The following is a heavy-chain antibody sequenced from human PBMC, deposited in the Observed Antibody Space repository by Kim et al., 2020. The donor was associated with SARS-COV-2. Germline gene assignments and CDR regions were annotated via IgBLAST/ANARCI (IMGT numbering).Heavy chain of an antibody. V-gene: IGHV1-69*01. J-gene: IGHJ2*01. CDR3: ARDPGPHTAMVHWYFDL. Sequence: FQGRVTITADESTSTAYMELSSLRSEDTAVYYCARDPGPHTAMVHWYFDLWGRGTLVTVSS. D-gene: IGHD5-18*01.